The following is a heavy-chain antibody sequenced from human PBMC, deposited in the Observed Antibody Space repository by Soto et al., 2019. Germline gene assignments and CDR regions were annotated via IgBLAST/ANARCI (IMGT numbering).Heavy chain of an antibody. CDR3: ARGQDIVVVVAATAYFDY. J-gene: IGHJ4*02. V-gene: IGHV4-34*01. CDR2: IDHSGST. CDR1: GGSFSGYY. D-gene: IGHD2-15*01. Sequence: QVQLQQWGAGLLKPSETLSLTCAVYGGSFSGYYWSWIRQPPGKGLEWIGEIDHSGSTNYNPSLKSRVTISVDTSKNQFSLKLSSVTAADTAVYYCARGQDIVVVVAATAYFDYWGQGTLVPVSS.